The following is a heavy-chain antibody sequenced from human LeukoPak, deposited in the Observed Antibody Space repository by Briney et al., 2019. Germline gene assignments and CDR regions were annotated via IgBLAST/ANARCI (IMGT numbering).Heavy chain of an antibody. D-gene: IGHD2-21*02. V-gene: IGHV5-51*01. CDR1: GYSFTTYW. J-gene: IGHJ3*02. CDR2: IYPGDSDT. Sequence: GESLKISCKGSGYSFTTYWISWVRQMPGKGLEWMGIIYPGDSDTRYSPSFQGQVTISADKSINTAYLQWNSLKASDTAMYYCARRDDLADAFDIWGQGTMVIVSS. CDR3: ARRDDLADAFDI.